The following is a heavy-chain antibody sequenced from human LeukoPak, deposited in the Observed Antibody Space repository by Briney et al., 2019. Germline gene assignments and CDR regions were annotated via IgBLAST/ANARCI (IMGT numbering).Heavy chain of an antibody. CDR1: GYTFTRYY. CDR2: INPNSGGT. D-gene: IGHD2-15*01. J-gene: IGHJ5*02. Sequence: EASLKVPFKGSGYTFTRYYMHWVRPAPGQGLEWMGWINPNSGGTNYAQKFQGRVTMTRDTSISTAYMELSRLRSDDTAVYYCAREGNIVVVVAAANWFDPWGQGTLVTVSS. CDR3: AREGNIVVVVAAANWFDP. V-gene: IGHV1-2*02.